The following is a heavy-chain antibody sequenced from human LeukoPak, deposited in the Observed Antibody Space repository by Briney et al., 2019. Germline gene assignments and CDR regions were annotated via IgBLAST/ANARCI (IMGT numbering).Heavy chain of an antibody. Sequence: SETLSLTCAVYGGSFSGYYWSWIRQPPGKGLEWIGYIYYSGSTNYNPSLKSRVTISVDTSKNQFSLKLNSVTAADTAVYYCARVDTAMVGWFDPWGQGTLVTVSS. V-gene: IGHV4-59*08. CDR2: IYYSGST. CDR1: GGSFSGYY. CDR3: ARVDTAMVGWFDP. J-gene: IGHJ5*02. D-gene: IGHD5-18*01.